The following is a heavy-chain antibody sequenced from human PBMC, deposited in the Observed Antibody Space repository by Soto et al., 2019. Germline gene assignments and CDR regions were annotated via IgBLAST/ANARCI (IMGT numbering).Heavy chain of an antibody. D-gene: IGHD3-9*01. Sequence: GESLKISCKGSGYSFTSYWIGWVRQMPGKGLEWMGIIYPGDSDTRYSPSFQGQVTISADKSISTAYLQWSSLKASDTAMYYCARPTYYDILTGYEAPAFDIWGQGTMVPVPS. CDR1: GYSFTSYW. CDR2: IYPGDSDT. V-gene: IGHV5-51*01. CDR3: ARPTYYDILTGYEAPAFDI. J-gene: IGHJ3*02.